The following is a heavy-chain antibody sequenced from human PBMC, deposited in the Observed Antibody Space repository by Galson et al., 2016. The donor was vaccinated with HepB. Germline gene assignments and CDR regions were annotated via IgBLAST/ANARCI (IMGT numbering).Heavy chain of an antibody. J-gene: IGHJ5*02. CDR1: GYSFTSYW. CDR3: ARRRKYCDTFSRICPLHH. CDR2: IDPSDSYT. V-gene: IGHV5-10-1*01. Sequence: QSGAEVKKPGESLRISCKGSGYSFTSYWISWVRQMPGKGLEWMGRIDPSDSYTSYSPSFQGHVTISADKSISTAYVQWSSLKASDTAIYYCARRRKYCDTFSRICPLHHWGQGTLVTVSA. D-gene: IGHD2/OR15-2a*01.